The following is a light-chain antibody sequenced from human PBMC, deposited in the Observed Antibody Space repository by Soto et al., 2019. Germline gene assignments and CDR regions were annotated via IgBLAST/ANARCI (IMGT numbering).Light chain of an antibody. CDR2: WAS. CDR3: QQYYSTPYT. CDR1: QSVLYSSNSKNY. J-gene: IGKJ2*01. Sequence: DIVMTQSPDSLAVSLGERATINWKSSQSVLYSSNSKNYLAWYQQKPGQPPKLLIYWASTRESGVPDRFSGSGSGTDFTLTISSLQAEDVAVYYCQQYYSTPYTFGQGTKLDIK. V-gene: IGKV4-1*01.